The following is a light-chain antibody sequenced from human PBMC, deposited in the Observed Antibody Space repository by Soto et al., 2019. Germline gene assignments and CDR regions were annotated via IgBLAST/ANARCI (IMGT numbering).Light chain of an antibody. CDR1: QSVSSSY. CDR2: GAS. Sequence: EIVLTQSPGSLSLSPGERATLSCRASQSVSSSYLAWYQQKPGQAPSLLIYGASRRATGIPDRFSSSRSGTEFALTISRLEHEDFAVYYCQQYGSSPGTFGQGTKVEIK. CDR3: QQYGSSPGT. J-gene: IGKJ1*01. V-gene: IGKV3-20*01.